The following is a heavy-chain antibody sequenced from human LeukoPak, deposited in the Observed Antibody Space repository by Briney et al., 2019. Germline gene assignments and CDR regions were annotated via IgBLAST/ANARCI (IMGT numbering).Heavy chain of an antibody. CDR1: GYTFTSYG. CDR3: ARVGGEVRGVYYYYYMDV. Sequence: GASVKVSCKASGYTFTSYGISWVRQAPGQGLEWMGGISAYNGNTNYAQKLQGRGTMTTETETSTDNMELRSLRSDDTAVYYCARVGGEVRGVYYYYYMDVWGKGTTVTLSS. J-gene: IGHJ6*03. D-gene: IGHD3-10*01. CDR2: ISAYNGNT. V-gene: IGHV1-18*01.